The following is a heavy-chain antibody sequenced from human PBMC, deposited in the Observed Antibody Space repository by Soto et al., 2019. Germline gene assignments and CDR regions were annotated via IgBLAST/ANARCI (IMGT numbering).Heavy chain of an antibody. V-gene: IGHV3-33*01. D-gene: IGHD3-16*01. Sequence: QVQLVESGGGVVQPGRSLRLSCAASGFHFSCHGVHWVRQAPGRGLEWVAVIWSDGSKEYYADSVKGRFTISRDNSKNTVSMQMNRLRREDTSGYYCARDQVWPGNGLDVGGQGPTVTDSS. J-gene: IGHJ6*02. CDR3: ARDQVWPGNGLDV. CDR1: GFHFSCHG. CDR2: IWSDGSKE.